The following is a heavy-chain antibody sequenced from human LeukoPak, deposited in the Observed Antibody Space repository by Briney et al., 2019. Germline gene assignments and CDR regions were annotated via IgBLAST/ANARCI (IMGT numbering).Heavy chain of an antibody. V-gene: IGHV1-18*01. CDR1: GYTFTSYG. D-gene: IGHD3-22*01. J-gene: IGHJ3*02. CDR2: ISAYNGNT. Sequence: ASVKVSCKASGYTFTSYGISWVRQAPGQGLEWMGWISAYNGNTNYAQKLQGRVTMTTDTSTSTAYMELRSLRSDDTAVYYCARDLGSELYDSSGRDAFDIWCQGTMVTVSS. CDR3: ARDLGSELYDSSGRDAFDI.